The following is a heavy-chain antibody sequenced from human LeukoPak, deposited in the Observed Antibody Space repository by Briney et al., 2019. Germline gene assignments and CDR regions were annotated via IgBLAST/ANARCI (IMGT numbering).Heavy chain of an antibody. CDR2: IYYSGST. J-gene: IGHJ3*02. CDR1: GGSISSGSYF. CDR3: ARVVAGYYDSSGYYYGAFDI. V-gene: IGHV4-61*01. Sequence: SQTLSLTCTVSGGSISSGSYFWSWIRQPPGKGLEWIGYIYYSGSTNYNPSLKSRVTISVDTSKNQFSLKLSSVTAADTAVYYCARVVAGYYDSSGYYYGAFDIWGQGTMVTVSS. D-gene: IGHD3-22*01.